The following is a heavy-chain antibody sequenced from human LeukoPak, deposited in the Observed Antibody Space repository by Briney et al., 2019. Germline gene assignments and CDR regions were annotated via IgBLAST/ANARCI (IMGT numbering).Heavy chain of an antibody. CDR1: GFTFSSYG. V-gene: IGHV3-30*03. D-gene: IGHD6-6*01. CDR3: ARGPNSNWSGLDF. Sequence: GGSLRLSCAASGFTFSSYGMHWVRQAPGKGLEWVAVISYAGSNQYYADSVKGRFTISRDNSKNTLYLQVNNLRAEDTAVYYCARGPNSNWSGLDFWGQGTLLTVSS. CDR2: ISYAGSNQ. J-gene: IGHJ4*02.